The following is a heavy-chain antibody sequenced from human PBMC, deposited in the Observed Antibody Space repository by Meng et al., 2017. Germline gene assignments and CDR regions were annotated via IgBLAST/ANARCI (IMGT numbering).Heavy chain of an antibody. J-gene: IGHJ6*02. CDR2: IHYSGST. V-gene: IGHV4-59*01. D-gene: IGHD3-9*01. CDR1: DGSMNSYY. CDR3: ARENVGLIRYFDWSREDESTAHYYYGMAV. Sequence: SETLSLTCSVSDGSMNSYYWSWMRQPPGKGLEWIGDIHYSGSTNYNPSLKSRVTISVDTSKNHFSLKLSSVTAADTAIYYCARENVGLIRYFDWSREDESTAHYYYGMAVWGQGNVVTVSS.